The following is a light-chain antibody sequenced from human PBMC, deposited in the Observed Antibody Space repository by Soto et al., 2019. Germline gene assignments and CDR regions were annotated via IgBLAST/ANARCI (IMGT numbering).Light chain of an antibody. CDR3: QQHNVSPRT. CDR1: QSLFSSTTNRSY. Sequence: DIVMTQSPDSLAVSLGERATINCRASQSLFSSTTNRSYLAWYQQKAGQPPQLLLYWTSTRKSGVPGRFSGSESGTDFTLSISSLQAEDVAVYFCQQHNVSPRTFGQGTKVEIK. CDR2: WTS. J-gene: IGKJ1*01. V-gene: IGKV4-1*01.